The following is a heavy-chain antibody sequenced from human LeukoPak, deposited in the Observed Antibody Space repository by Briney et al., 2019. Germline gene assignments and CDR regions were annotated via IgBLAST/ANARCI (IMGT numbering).Heavy chain of an antibody. CDR3: ARHYRDGNNPDWFDP. Sequence: PSETLSLTCAVSSYSISSGYYWGWIRQPPGKGLEWIGSIYHSGSTYYNPSLKSRVTISVDTSKNEFSLKVSSVTAADTAVYYCARHYRDGNNPDWFDPWGQGTLVTVSS. CDR2: IYHSGST. D-gene: IGHD5-24*01. CDR1: SYSISSGYY. V-gene: IGHV4-38-2*01. J-gene: IGHJ5*02.